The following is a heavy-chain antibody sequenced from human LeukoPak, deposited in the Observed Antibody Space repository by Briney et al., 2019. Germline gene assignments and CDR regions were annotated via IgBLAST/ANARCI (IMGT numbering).Heavy chain of an antibody. CDR2: IYYSGST. J-gene: IGHJ4*02. V-gene: IGHV4-59*01. D-gene: IGHD3-22*01. CDR1: GGSISSYY. Sequence: SETLSLTCTVSGGSISSYYWSWIRQPPGKGLEWIGYIYYSGSTNYNPSLKSRVTISVDTSKNQFSLKLSSVTAADTAVYYCARGDSSGYPDYWGQGTLVTVSS. CDR3: ARGDSSGYPDY.